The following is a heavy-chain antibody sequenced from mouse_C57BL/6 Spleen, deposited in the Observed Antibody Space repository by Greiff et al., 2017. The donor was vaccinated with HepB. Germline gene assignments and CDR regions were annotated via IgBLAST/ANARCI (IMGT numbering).Heavy chain of an antibody. Sequence: QVHVKQSGAELARPGASVKLSCKASGYTFTSYGISWVKQRTGQGLEWIGEIYPRSGNTYYNEKFKGKATLTADKSSSTAYMELRSLTSEDSAVYFCARESFITTVVATNFDVWGTGTTVTVSS. CDR3: ARESFITTVVATNFDV. D-gene: IGHD1-1*01. V-gene: IGHV1-81*01. CDR2: IYPRSGNT. CDR1: GYTFTSYG. J-gene: IGHJ1*03.